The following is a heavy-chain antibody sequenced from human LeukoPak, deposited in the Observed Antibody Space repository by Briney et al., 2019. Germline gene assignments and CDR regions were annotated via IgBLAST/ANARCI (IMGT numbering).Heavy chain of an antibody. Sequence: GSLRLSCAASGFTFSSYWMTWIRQPPGKGLEWIGEINHSGSTNYNPSLKSRVTISVDTSKNQFSLKLSSVTAADTAVYYCARLRWADQYNWFDPWGQGTLVTVSS. D-gene: IGHD4-23*01. CDR3: ARLRWADQYNWFDP. V-gene: IGHV4-34*01. J-gene: IGHJ5*02. CDR2: INHSGST. CDR1: GFTFSSYW.